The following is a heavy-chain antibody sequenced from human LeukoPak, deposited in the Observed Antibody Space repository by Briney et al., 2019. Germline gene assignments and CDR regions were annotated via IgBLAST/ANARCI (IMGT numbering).Heavy chain of an antibody. CDR2: ISGSGGST. Sequence: PGGSLRLSCAASGFTFSSYAMSWVRQAPGKGLDWVSAISGSGGSTYYADSVKGRFTISRDNSKNTLYLQMNSLRAEDTAVYYCAKKRYYYGSGSYNEFDYWGQGTLVTVSS. V-gene: IGHV3-23*01. J-gene: IGHJ4*02. D-gene: IGHD3-10*01. CDR1: GFTFSSYA. CDR3: AKKRYYYGSGSYNEFDY.